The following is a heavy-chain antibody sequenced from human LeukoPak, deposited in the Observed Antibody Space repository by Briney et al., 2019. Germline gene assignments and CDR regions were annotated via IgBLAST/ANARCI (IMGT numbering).Heavy chain of an antibody. CDR2: ISGSGGST. J-gene: IGHJ4*02. CDR3: AKDIWNCGGDCYSYYFDY. V-gene: IGHV3-23*01. Sequence: PGGSLRLSCAASGFTFSSYAMSWVRQAPGKGLEWVSAISGSGGSTYHADSVKGRFTISRDNSKNTLYLQMNSLRAEDTAVYYCAKDIWNCGGDCYSYYFDYWGQGTLVTVSS. CDR1: GFTFSSYA. D-gene: IGHD2-21*02.